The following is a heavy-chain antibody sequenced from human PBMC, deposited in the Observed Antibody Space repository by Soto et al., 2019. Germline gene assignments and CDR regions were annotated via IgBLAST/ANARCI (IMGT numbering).Heavy chain of an antibody. CDR3: AYTAVITIFACYYGMDV. J-gene: IGHJ6*02. V-gene: IGHV2-5*02. CDR1: GFSLSTSGGG. Sequence: ESGPTLVNPTQTLTLTCTFSGFSLSTSGGGVVWIRQPPGKAPEWLALIYWDDDKRYSPSLKSRLAITKDTSKNQVVLTMTNMDLVDPAAYYGAYTAVITIFACYYGMDVWGQGTTVTVSS. CDR2: IYWDDDK. D-gene: IGHD3-9*01.